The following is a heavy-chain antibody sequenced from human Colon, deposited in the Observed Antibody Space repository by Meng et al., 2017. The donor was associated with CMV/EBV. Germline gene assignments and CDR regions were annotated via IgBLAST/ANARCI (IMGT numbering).Heavy chain of an antibody. J-gene: IGHJ6*02. CDR2: ISSTSSAI. D-gene: IGHD7-27*01. CDR1: GFSFSRYS. Sequence: GGSLRLSCAASGFSFSRYSMNWLRQAPGKGLEWVSSISSTSSAIYYPDSVKGRFTISRDNAKNALYLEMNSLRAEDTAVYYCANPPAGDPLYYYYYGMDVWGQGTTVTVSS. V-gene: IGHV3-21*01. CDR3: ANPPAGDPLYYYYYGMDV.